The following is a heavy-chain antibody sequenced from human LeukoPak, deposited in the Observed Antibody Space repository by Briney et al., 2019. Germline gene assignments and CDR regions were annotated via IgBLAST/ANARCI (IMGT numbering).Heavy chain of an antibody. CDR3: ARDLSMNYYDSSGCFDY. CDR2: IKQDGSEK. J-gene: IGHJ4*02. CDR1: GFSISNYW. V-gene: IGHV3-7*01. Sequence: GGSLRLSCAASGFSISNYWMNWVRQAPGKGLEWVANIKQDGSEKNYVDSVKGRFTISRDNAKNSLYLQMNSLRDEDTAVYYCARDLSMNYYDSSGCFDYWGQGTLVTVSS. D-gene: IGHD3-22*01.